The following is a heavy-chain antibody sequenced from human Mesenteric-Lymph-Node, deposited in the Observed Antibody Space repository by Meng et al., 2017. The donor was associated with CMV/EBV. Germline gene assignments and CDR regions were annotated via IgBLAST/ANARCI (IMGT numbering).Heavy chain of an antibody. CDR2: IKIRSYGGTP. CDR3: AKCPTGEGGGYFDY. V-gene: IGHV3-49*04. Sequence: GESLKISCTASGFTFGDYTMTWVRQAPGKGLEWVGFIKIRSYGGTPEYAASVKGRFTIPRDDSKSIAYLQMNSLRADDTAVYYCAKCPTGEGGGYFDYWGQGTLVTVSS. D-gene: IGHD7-27*01. CDR1: GFTFGDYT. J-gene: IGHJ4*02.